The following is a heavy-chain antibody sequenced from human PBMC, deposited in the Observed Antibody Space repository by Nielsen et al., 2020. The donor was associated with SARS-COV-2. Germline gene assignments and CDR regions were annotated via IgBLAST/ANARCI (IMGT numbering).Heavy chain of an antibody. Sequence: GGSLRLSCAASGFTLSGHWMHWVRQAPGKGLVWVSRIQSDGSSVTYADSVKGRFSISRDNANNMLYLQMNSLSAEDTAIYYCARNLGLQGAFWGQGTLVTVSS. CDR1: GFTLSGHW. D-gene: IGHD4-11*01. CDR3: ARNLGLQGAF. V-gene: IGHV3-74*01. J-gene: IGHJ4*02. CDR2: IQSDGSSV.